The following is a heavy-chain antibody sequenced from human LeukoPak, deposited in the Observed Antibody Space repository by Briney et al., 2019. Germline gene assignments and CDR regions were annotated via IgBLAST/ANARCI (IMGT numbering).Heavy chain of an antibody. D-gene: IGHD6-19*01. J-gene: IGHJ5*02. CDR1: GGSISSSSYY. V-gene: IGHV4-39*07. CDR2: IYYSGST. CDR3: ARDRRRYSSGWYRTEFDP. Sequence: SETLSLTCTVSGGSISSSSYYWGWIRQPPGKGLEWIGSIYYSGSTYYNPSLKSRVTISVDTSKNQFSLKLSSVTAADTAVYYCARDRRRYSSGWYRTEFDPWGQGTRVTVSS.